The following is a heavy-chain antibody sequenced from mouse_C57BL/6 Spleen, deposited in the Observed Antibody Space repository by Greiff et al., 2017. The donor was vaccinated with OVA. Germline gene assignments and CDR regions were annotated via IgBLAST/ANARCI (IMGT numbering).Heavy chain of an antibody. V-gene: IGHV1-15*01. D-gene: IGHD2-4*01. CDR1: GYTFTDYE. CDR3: TRDYDYDAMDY. J-gene: IGHJ4*01. Sequence: VQLQQPGAELVRPGASVTLSCKASGYTFTDYEMHWVKQTPMHGLEWIGAIDPETGGTAYNQKFKGKAILTADKSSSTAYMERRSLTSEDSAVYYCTRDYDYDAMDYWGQGTSVTVSS. CDR2: IDPETGGT.